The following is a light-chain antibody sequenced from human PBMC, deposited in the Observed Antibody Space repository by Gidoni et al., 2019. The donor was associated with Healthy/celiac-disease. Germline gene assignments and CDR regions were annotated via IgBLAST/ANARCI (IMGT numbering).Light chain of an antibody. V-gene: IGKV1-39*01. CDR1: QSISSY. J-gene: IGKJ2*01. CDR2: AAS. Sequence: DIQLTQSPSSLSASVGDRVTITCRASQSISSYLNWYQQKPGKAPKLLIYAASNLQSGVPSRFSGSGSGTDFTLTISSLQPEDFATYYCQQNYSTGYTFGQGTKLEIK. CDR3: QQNYSTGYT.